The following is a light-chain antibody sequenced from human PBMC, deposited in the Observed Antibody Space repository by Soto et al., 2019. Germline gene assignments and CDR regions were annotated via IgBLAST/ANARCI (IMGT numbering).Light chain of an antibody. CDR1: SSNIGAGYD. J-gene: IGLJ1*01. V-gene: IGLV1-40*01. CDR3: QSYDSSLSGYV. CDR2: GNS. Sequence: QSLLTQPPSVSGAPWQRVTISCTGSSSNIGAGYDVHWYQQLPGTAPKLLIYGNSNRPSGVPDRFSGSKSGTSASLAITGLRAEDEADYYCQSYDSSLSGYVFGTGTKVTVL.